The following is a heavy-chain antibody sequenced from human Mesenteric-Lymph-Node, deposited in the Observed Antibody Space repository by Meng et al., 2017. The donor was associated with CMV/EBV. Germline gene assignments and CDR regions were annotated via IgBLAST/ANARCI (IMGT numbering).Heavy chain of an antibody. CDR3: ARRGRSGTLNWFDT. J-gene: IGHJ5*02. CDR1: GDSVSTTSFY. Sequence: SETLSLTCTVSGDSVSTTSFYWGWIRQPPGGALEWIGSVYYRDNTNYNPSLKSRVTISLDTSKNQLSLSLSPLTAADTAVYYCARRGRSGTLNWFDTWGQGTLVTVSS. CDR2: VYYRDNT. D-gene: IGHD1-26*01. V-gene: IGHV4-39*07.